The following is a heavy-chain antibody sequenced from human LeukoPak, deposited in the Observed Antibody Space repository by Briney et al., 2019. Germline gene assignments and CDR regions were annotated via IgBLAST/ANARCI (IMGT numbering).Heavy chain of an antibody. CDR3: ARGPDVDGYIHAPFDS. D-gene: IGHD5-24*01. CDR2: SYCGGST. Sequence: GGSLRLSCAASGFSLWRHYMNWVRQAPGKGLEWVALSYCGGSTYYADSVKGRFTISGDNSKNMLYLEMNSLRVEDSAVYYCARGPDVDGYIHAPFDSWGQGTLGTVSS. CDR1: GFSLWRHY. V-gene: IGHV3-53*01. J-gene: IGHJ4*02.